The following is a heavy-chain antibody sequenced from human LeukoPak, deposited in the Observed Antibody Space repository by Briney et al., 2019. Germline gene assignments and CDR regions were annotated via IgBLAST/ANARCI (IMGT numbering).Heavy chain of an antibody. D-gene: IGHD3-10*01. Sequence: GGSLRLSCAAFGFTFSRYSMNWVRQAPGKGPEWVAFISSDGISQSYADSVRGRFTVSRDNSKNTLYLEMSRLKTEDTAVYFCARDRVGDWGQGTLVTVSS. CDR2: ISSDGISQ. CDR1: GFTFSRYS. CDR3: ARDRVGD. J-gene: IGHJ4*02. V-gene: IGHV3-30*03.